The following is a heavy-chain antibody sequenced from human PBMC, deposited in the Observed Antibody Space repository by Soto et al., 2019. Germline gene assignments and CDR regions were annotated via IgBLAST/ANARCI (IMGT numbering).Heavy chain of an antibody. CDR2: IIPIFGTA. CDR1: GGTFSSYA. J-gene: IGHJ6*02. V-gene: IGHV1-69*13. Sequence: ASVKVSCKASGGTFSSYAISWVRQAPGQGLEWMGGIIPIFGTANYARKFQGRVTITADESTSTAYMELSSLRSEDTAVYYCARVSGGIVPALGYYGMDVWGQGTTVTVSS. D-gene: IGHD1-26*01. CDR3: ARVSGGIVPALGYYGMDV.